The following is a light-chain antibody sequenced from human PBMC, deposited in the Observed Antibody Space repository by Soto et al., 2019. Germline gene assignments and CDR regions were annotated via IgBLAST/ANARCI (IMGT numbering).Light chain of an antibody. CDR3: QSYDSSLSGSEV. CDR1: SSNIGAGHD. V-gene: IGLV1-40*01. CDR2: GNS. J-gene: IGLJ1*01. Sequence: QLVLTQPPSVSGAPGQRVTISCTGSSSNIGAGHDVHWYQHLPGTAPKLLIYGNSNRPSGVPDRFSGSKSGTSASLAITGLQAEDEAYYYCQSYDSSLSGSEVFGTGTKVTVL.